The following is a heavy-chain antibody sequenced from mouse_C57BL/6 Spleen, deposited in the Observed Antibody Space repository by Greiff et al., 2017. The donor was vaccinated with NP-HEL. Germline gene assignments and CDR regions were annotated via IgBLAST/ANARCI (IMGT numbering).Heavy chain of an antibody. V-gene: IGHV5-6*01. CDR1: GFTFTSYG. CDR2: ISSGGSYT. Sequence: EVMLVESGGDLVKPGGSPKLSCAASGFTFTSYGMSWVRQTPDKRLEWVATISSGGSYTYYPDSVKGRFTISRDNAKNTLYLQMSSLKSEDTAMYYCARHLRLDAMDYWGQGTSVTVSS. CDR3: ARHLRLDAMDY. J-gene: IGHJ4*01. D-gene: IGHD3-2*02.